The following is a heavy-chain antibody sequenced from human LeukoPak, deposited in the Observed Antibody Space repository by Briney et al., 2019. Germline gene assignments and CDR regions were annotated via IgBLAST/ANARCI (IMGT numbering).Heavy chain of an antibody. Sequence: GGSLRLSCAASGFTFSNYSMNWVRQAPGKGLEWVSSIGTTGSYIFYADSVKGRFTISRDNAQNTLYLQMNSLRAEDTAVYYCARDVYDILTDYDYWGQGILVTASS. CDR3: ARDVYDILTDYDY. V-gene: IGHV3-21*01. J-gene: IGHJ4*02. CDR1: GFTFSNYS. D-gene: IGHD3-9*01. CDR2: IGTTGSYI.